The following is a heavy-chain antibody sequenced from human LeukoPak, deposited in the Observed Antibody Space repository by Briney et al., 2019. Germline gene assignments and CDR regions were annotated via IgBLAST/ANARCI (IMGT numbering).Heavy chain of an antibody. CDR1: GFTFSSYS. D-gene: IGHD6-13*01. V-gene: IGHV3-21*01. CDR3: ARPLPPGYSSSWYEDWYFDL. CDR2: ISSSSSYI. Sequence: GGSLRLSCAASGFTFSSYSMNWVRQAPGKGLEWVSSISSSSSYIYYADSVKGRFTISRDNAKNSLYLQMNSLRAEDTAVYCCARPLPPGYSSSWYEDWYFDLWGRGTLVTVSS. J-gene: IGHJ2*01.